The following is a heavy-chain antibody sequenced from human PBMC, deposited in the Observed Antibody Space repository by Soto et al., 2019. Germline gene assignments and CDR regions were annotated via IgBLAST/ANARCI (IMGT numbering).Heavy chain of an antibody. D-gene: IGHD4-4*01. CDR1: GGSISSSSYY. CDR3: ATNYAYYYYYGMDV. CDR2: IYYSGST. J-gene: IGHJ6*02. Sequence: SETLSLTCTVSGGSISSSSYYWGWIRQPPGKGLEWIGSIYYSGSTYYNPSLKSRVTISVDTSKNQFSLKLGSVTAADTAVYYCATNYAYYYYYGMDVWGQGTTVTVSS. V-gene: IGHV4-39*01.